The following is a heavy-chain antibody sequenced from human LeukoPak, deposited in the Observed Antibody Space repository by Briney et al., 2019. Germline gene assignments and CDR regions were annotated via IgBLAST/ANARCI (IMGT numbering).Heavy chain of an antibody. V-gene: IGHV3-53*01. CDR1: GFTVSSNY. J-gene: IGHJ6*03. CDR2: IYSGGST. Sequence: PGGSLRLSCAASGFTVSSNYMSWVRQAPGKGLEWASVIYSGGSTYYADSVKGRFTISRDNSKNTLYLQMNSLRGEDTAVYYCARAEDRYSYYYMDVWGKGTTVTVSS. CDR3: ARAEDRYSYYYMDV.